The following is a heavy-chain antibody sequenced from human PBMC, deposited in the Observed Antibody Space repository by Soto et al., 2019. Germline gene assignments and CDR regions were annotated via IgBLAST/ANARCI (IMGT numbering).Heavy chain of an antibody. J-gene: IGHJ2*01. Sequence: EVQLVESGGGLVQPWGSLSLSCAASGFNFNIYNMNWVRQAPGKGLEWVSYISTGSGTISYADSLKGRFTISRDNAKNSLFLQMNSLRDEDTAVYYCARDGAWYFDLWGRGTLVTVSS. CDR1: GFNFNIYN. V-gene: IGHV3-48*02. CDR2: ISTGSGTI. CDR3: ARDGAWYFDL. D-gene: IGHD1-26*01.